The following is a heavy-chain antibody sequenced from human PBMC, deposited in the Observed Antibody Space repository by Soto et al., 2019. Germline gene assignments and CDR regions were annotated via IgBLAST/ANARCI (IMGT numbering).Heavy chain of an antibody. Sequence: SVKVSCKASGGTFSSYAISWVRQAPGQGLEWMGGIIPIFGTANYAQKFQGRVTITADESTSTAYMELSSLRSEDTAVYYCARVLRGDQGEWYGMAVWGQGTTVTVSS. V-gene: IGHV1-69*13. CDR1: GGTFSSYA. D-gene: IGHD3-16*01. CDR3: ARVLRGDQGEWYGMAV. J-gene: IGHJ6*02. CDR2: IIPIFGTA.